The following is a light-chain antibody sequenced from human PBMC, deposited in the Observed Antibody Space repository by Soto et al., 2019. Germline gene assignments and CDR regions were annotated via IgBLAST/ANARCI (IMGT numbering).Light chain of an antibody. CDR1: QAIATY. CDR3: QKYNSGPWT. Sequence: DIQMTQSPSSLSASVGARVTTTCRASQAIATYLAWYQQKPGKVPKPLIHTTSTLQSGVPSRFSGSGSGTDFTLTISRLQPEDVATYYCQKYNSGPWTCGQGTKVEI. J-gene: IGKJ1*01. V-gene: IGKV1-27*01. CDR2: TTS.